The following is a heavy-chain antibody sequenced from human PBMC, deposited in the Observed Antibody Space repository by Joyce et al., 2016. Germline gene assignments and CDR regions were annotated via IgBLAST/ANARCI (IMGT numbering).Heavy chain of an antibody. CDR1: GYTLTTYY. Sequence: QVQMVQSGAEVKKPGASVKVSCKASGYTLTTYYIHWVRQAPGQGLEWWGIIKPSDGGTTYAKNFQGRVSMTGDTSTSTVYMDLSSLRSEDTAVYYCARGRSLTGIGLRADAFDIWGQGTMVTVSS. V-gene: IGHV1-46*01. J-gene: IGHJ3*02. CDR2: IKPSDGGT. CDR3: ARGRSLTGIGLRADAFDI. D-gene: IGHD3-10*01.